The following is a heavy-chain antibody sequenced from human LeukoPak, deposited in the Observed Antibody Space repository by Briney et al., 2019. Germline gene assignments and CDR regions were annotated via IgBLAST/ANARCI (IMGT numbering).Heavy chain of an antibody. J-gene: IGHJ4*02. CDR1: EFTFSSYA. Sequence: GGSLRLSCAASEFTFSSYAMRGGRQAPGKGLGWVSGISGNGGSTYYADSVKGRFTISRDNSKNTLYLQMNSLRAEDTAVYYCARGHWAPYSGYPPPPFDSWGQGTLVTVSS. CDR2: ISGNGGST. D-gene: IGHD5-12*01. CDR3: ARGHWAPYSGYPPPPFDS. V-gene: IGHV3-23*01.